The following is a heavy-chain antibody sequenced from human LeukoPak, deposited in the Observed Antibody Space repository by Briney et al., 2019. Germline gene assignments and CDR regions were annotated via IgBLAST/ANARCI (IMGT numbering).Heavy chain of an antibody. CDR2: FDAENGET. Sequence: ASVKVSCKVSGYTLTELSMHWVRQAPGKGLEWMGGFDAENGETIYAQKFQGRVTMTEDTSTDTAYMELSSLRSEDTAVYSCATKYYYDSSGYYPPSEYWGQGTLVTVSS. CDR3: ATKYYYDSSGYYPPSEY. V-gene: IGHV1-24*01. D-gene: IGHD3-22*01. CDR1: GYTLTELS. J-gene: IGHJ4*02.